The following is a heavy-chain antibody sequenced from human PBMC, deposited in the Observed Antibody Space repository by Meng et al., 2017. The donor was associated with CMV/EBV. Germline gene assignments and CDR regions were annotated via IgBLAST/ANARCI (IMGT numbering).Heavy chain of an antibody. Sequence: GSLRLSCAVYGGSFSGYYWSWIRQPPGKGLEWIGEINHSGSTNYNPSLKSRVTISVDTSKNQFSLKLSSVTAADTAVYYCARGHCTNGVCYFYLDYWGQGTLVTVSS. CDR1: GGSFSGYY. CDR2: INHSGST. CDR3: ARGHCTNGVCYFYLDY. J-gene: IGHJ4*02. D-gene: IGHD2-8*01. V-gene: IGHV4-34*01.